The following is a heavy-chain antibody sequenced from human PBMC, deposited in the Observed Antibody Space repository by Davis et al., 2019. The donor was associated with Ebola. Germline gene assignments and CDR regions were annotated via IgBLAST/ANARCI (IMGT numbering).Heavy chain of an antibody. D-gene: IGHD1-26*01. CDR3: AKDIRWELPFDY. CDR1: GFTFSSYA. Sequence: GESLKISCAASGFTFSSYAMSWVRQAPGKGLEWVSAISGSGGSTYYADSVKGRFTISRDNSKNTLYLQMNSLRAEDTAVYYCAKDIRWELPFDYWGQGTLVTVSS. J-gene: IGHJ4*02. V-gene: IGHV3-23*01. CDR2: ISGSGGST.